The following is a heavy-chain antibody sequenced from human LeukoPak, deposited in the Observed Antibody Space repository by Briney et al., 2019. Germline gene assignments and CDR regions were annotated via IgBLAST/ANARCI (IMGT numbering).Heavy chain of an antibody. J-gene: IGHJ4*02. CDR2: IYPGDSDT. V-gene: IGHV5-51*01. CDR3: ARSNYDILTGQHFDY. CDR1: GYSFTSYW. Sequence: GESLKISCKGSGYSFTSYWISWVRQMPGKGLEWMGIIYPGDSDTRYSPSFQGQVTISADKSISTAYLQWSSLKASDTAMYYCARSNYDILTGQHFDYWGQGTLVTVSS. D-gene: IGHD3-9*01.